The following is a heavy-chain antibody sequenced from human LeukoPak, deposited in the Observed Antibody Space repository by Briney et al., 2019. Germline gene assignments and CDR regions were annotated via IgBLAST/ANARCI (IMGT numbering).Heavy chain of an antibody. CDR1: GFTVSSNY. V-gene: IGHV3-66*01. Sequence: GGSLRLSCAASGFTVSSNYMSWVRQAPGKGLEWVSVIYSGGSTYYADPVKGRFTISRDNSKNTLYLQMNGLRAEDTAVYYCARSGYSGFYDAFDIWGQGTMVTVSS. CDR3: ARSGYSGFYDAFDI. D-gene: IGHD5-12*01. J-gene: IGHJ3*02. CDR2: IYSGGST.